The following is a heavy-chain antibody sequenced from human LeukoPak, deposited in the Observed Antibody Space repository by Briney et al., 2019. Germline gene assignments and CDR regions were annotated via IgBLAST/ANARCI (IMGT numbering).Heavy chain of an antibody. J-gene: IGHJ5*02. CDR1: GYTLTELS. CDR2: FDPEDGET. V-gene: IGHV1-24*01. D-gene: IGHD2-8*01. Sequence: ASVKVSCKVSGYTLTELSMHWVRQAPGKGLEWMGGFDPEDGETIYAQKFQGRVTMTEDTSTDTAYMELSSLRSEDTAVYYCATYVFGEYRYCSNGVCYPLNWFDPWGQGTLVTVSS. CDR3: ATYVFGEYRYCSNGVCYPLNWFDP.